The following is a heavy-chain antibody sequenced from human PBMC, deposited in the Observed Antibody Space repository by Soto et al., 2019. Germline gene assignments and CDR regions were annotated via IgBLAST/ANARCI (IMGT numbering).Heavy chain of an antibody. CDR3: TKGTSGD. Sequence: GGSLRLSCAASGFTFSTYGMHWVRQAPGKGLEWVAFISFDGDDKYYASSVKGRFTISRDNSKNTLFLQMNSLRAEDTAVYYCTKGTSGDWGQGTLVTVSS. D-gene: IGHD3-10*01. V-gene: IGHV3-30*18. CDR2: ISFDGDDK. CDR1: GFTFSTYG. J-gene: IGHJ4*02.